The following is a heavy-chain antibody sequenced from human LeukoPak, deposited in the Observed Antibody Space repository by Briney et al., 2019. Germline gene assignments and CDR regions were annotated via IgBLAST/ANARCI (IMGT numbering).Heavy chain of an antibody. Sequence: GGSLRLSCTASGFTFGDYAMSWFRQAPGKGLEWVSVIYSGGSTYYADSVKGRFTISRDNSKNTLYLQMNSLRAEDTAVYYCASLTQETGSLDYWGQGTLVTVSS. CDR3: ASLTQETGSLDY. V-gene: IGHV3-53*01. CDR2: IYSGGST. CDR1: GFTFGDYA. J-gene: IGHJ4*02. D-gene: IGHD3-9*01.